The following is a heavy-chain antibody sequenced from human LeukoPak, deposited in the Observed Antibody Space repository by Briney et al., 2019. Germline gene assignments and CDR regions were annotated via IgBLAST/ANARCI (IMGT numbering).Heavy chain of an antibody. CDR2: ISYNGSDK. D-gene: IGHD6-19*01. Sequence: LSLTCSVSGYSISRAYSWGWVRQAPGKGLVWVALISYNGSDKYYIDSVKGRFTISRDNSKNTLYVQMNSLTAEDTAVYYCARGAYSRGWTTFDYWGQGILVTVSS. CDR1: GYSISRAYS. V-gene: IGHV3-30*04. CDR3: ARGAYSRGWTTFDY. J-gene: IGHJ4*02.